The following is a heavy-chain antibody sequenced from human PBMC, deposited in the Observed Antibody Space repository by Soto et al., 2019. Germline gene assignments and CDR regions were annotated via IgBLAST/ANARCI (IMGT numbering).Heavy chain of an antibody. CDR1: GGTFSSYA. Sequence: SVKVSCKASGGTFSSYAISWVRQAPGQGLEWMGGIIPIFGTANYAQKFQGRVTITADESTSTAYMELSSLRSEDTAVYYCARLQTSGVVTHYYYYGMDVWGQGTTVTVSS. CDR2: IIPIFGTA. D-gene: IGHD3-3*01. J-gene: IGHJ6*02. V-gene: IGHV1-69*13. CDR3: ARLQTSGVVTHYYYYGMDV.